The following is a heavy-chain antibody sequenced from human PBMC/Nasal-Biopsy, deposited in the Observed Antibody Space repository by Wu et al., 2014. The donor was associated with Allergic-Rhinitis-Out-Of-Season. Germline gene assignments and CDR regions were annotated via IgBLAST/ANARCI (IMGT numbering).Heavy chain of an antibody. CDR2: ISTSSRTV. Sequence: SCAASGFTFSTSSMNWVRQAPGKGLEWVSYISTSSRTVYADSLKGRFTISRDNAKNSLYLQMNSLRAEDTAVYYCARVIWSGHYQIDYWGQGTLVTVSS. CDR1: GFTFSTSS. J-gene: IGHJ4*02. V-gene: IGHV3-48*01. CDR3: ARVIWSGHYQIDY. D-gene: IGHD3-3*01.